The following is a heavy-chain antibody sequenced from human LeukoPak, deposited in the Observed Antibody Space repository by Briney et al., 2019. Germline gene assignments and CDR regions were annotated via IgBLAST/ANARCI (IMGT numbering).Heavy chain of an antibody. J-gene: IGHJ4*02. D-gene: IGHD3-22*01. V-gene: IGHV3-21*04. Sequence: PGGSLRLSCAASGFTFSSYSMNWVRQAPGKGLEWVSSISSSSSYIYYADSVKGRFTISRDNAKNSLYLQMNSLRAEDTAVYYCAKDLYSYDSSGPIDYWGQGTLVTVSS. CDR3: AKDLYSYDSSGPIDY. CDR2: ISSSSSYI. CDR1: GFTFSSYS.